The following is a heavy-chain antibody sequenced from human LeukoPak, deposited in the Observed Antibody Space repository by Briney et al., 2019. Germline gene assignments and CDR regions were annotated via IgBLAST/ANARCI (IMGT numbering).Heavy chain of an antibody. J-gene: IGHJ4*02. D-gene: IGHD6-13*01. CDR1: GYTFTSYY. Sequence: ASVKVSCKASGYTFTSYYMHWVRQAPGQGLEWMGIINPSGGSTSYAQKFQGRVTMTRDTSTSTVYMELSSLRSEDTAVYYCATLSFLKRIAAAGTDYWGQGTLVTVSS. V-gene: IGHV1-46*01. CDR2: INPSGGST. CDR3: ATLSFLKRIAAAGTDY.